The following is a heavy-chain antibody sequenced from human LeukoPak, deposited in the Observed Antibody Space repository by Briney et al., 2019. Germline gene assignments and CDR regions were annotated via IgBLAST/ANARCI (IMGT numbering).Heavy chain of an antibody. CDR1: GYTFTGYY. V-gene: IGHV1-2*02. J-gene: IGHJ5*02. Sequence: GASVKVSRKASGYTFTGYYMHWVRQAPGQGPERMGWINPNSGGTNYAQKFQGRVTMTRDTSLSTVYMELSRLRSDDTAVYYCATQATSGWHFSWGQGTLVTVSS. D-gene: IGHD6-19*01. CDR2: INPNSGGT. CDR3: ATQATSGWHFS.